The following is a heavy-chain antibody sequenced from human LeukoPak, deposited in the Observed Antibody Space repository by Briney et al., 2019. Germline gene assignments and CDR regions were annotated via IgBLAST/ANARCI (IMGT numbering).Heavy chain of an antibody. D-gene: IGHD3-16*02. J-gene: IGHJ4*02. Sequence: GASVNVSCKASGYTFTGYYMHGVRQAPGQGLEWMGWINPNSGGTNYAQKFKGRVTMTRDTSVSTAYMELSMLRSDDPPGYYWARVRYRFAETYIDYWGQGSLVTVSS. CDR2: INPNSGGT. V-gene: IGHV1-2*02. CDR1: GYTFTGYY. CDR3: ARVRYRFAETYIDY.